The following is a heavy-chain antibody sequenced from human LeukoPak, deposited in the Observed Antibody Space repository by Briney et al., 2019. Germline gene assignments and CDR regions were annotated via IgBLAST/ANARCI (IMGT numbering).Heavy chain of an antibody. V-gene: IGHV1-24*01. CDR3: ATFCVYDLLECFDY. D-gene: IGHD5/OR15-5a*01. J-gene: IGHJ4*02. Sequence: RASVKVSCKVSGDNLSELTVHWVRQAPGKGVEWIGGFDPEEGERLYVQKFEGRVTMTEDTSTDTAYMQLTSLRSEDTAVYYCATFCVYDLLECFDYWGQGTLVTVSS. CDR1: GDNLSELT. CDR2: FDPEEGER.